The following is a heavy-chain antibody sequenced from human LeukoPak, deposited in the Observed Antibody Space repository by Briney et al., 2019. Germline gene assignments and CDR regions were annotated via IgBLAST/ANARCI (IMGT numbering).Heavy chain of an antibody. CDR2: INPNSGGT. CDR3: AREAYSSGCDH. J-gene: IGHJ5*02. D-gene: IGHD6-19*01. V-gene: IGHV1-2*02. Sequence: GASVKVSCKASGYTFTGYYMHWVRQAPGQGLEWMGWINPNSGGTNYAQKFRGRVTMTTDTSTSTAYMEVTSLRSDDTAVYYCAREAYSSGCDHWGQGTLVTVSS. CDR1: GYTFTGYY.